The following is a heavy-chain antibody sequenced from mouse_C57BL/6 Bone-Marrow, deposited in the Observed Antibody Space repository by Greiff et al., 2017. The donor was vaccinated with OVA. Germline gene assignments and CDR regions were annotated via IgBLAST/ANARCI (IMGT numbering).Heavy chain of an antibody. J-gene: IGHJ3*01. D-gene: IGHD4-1*01. CDR1: GYAFTNYL. CDR3: ARALNWDEFAY. CDR2: INPGSGGT. Sequence: VKLMESGAELVRPGTSVKVSCKASGYAFTNYLIEWVKQRPGQGLEWIGVINPGSGGTNYNEKFKGKATLTADKSSSTAYMQLSSLTSEDSAVYFCARALNWDEFAYWGQGTLVTVSA. V-gene: IGHV1-54*01.